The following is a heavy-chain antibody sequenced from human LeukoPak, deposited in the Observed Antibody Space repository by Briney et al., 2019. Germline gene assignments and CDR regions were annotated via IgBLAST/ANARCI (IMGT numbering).Heavy chain of an antibody. Sequence: SGTLSLTCTVSGGSISSYYWSWIRQPPGKGLEWIGYISYSGGTYYNPSLKSRVSISVDTSKSQFSLKMSSVTAADTAVYYCASASKYIGSGRDDSFDIWGQGTMVTVSS. J-gene: IGHJ3*02. CDR1: GGSISSYY. D-gene: IGHD3-10*01. V-gene: IGHV4-59*06. CDR2: ISYSGGT. CDR3: ASASKYIGSGRDDSFDI.